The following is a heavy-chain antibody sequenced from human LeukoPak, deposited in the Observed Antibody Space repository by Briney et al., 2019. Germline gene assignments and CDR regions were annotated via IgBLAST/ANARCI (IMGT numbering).Heavy chain of an antibody. CDR1: GGTFSSYA. CDR3: AIHHGITMVRGSFDP. D-gene: IGHD3-10*01. Sequence: SVKVSCKASGGTFSSYAISWVRQAPGQGLEWMGGIIPIFGTANYAQKFQGRVTITADESTSTAYMELSSLRSEDTAVYYCAIHHGITMVRGSFDPWGQGTLVTVSS. J-gene: IGHJ5*02. CDR2: IIPIFGTA. V-gene: IGHV1-69*13.